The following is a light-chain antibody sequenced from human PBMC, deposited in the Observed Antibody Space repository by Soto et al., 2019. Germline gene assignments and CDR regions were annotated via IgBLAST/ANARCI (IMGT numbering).Light chain of an antibody. J-gene: IGKJ1*01. CDR1: QSVSSNY. Sequence: EVMLTQSPGTLSLSPGARATLSCRASQSVSSNYLAWYQQKSGQAPRLLIYGASNRATGIPDRFSGSGSGTDFTLTIRRLEPEDLAVYYCQQYDTSPRTLGQGTKVEFK. V-gene: IGKV3-20*01. CDR3: QQYDTSPRT. CDR2: GAS.